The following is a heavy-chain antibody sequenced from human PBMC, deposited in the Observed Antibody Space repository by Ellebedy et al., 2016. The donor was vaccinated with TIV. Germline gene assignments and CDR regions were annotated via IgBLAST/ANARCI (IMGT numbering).Heavy chain of an antibody. CDR1: GYTLTELS. CDR2: FDPEDGET. D-gene: IGHD1-1*01. CDR3: ATENGP. Sequence: AASVKVSCQVSGYTLTELSMHWVRQAPGKGLEWMGGFDPEDGETIYAQKFKGRVTMTEETSTDTAYMELSSLRAEDKAVYYCATENGPWGQGTLVTVSS. V-gene: IGHV1-24*01. J-gene: IGHJ5*02.